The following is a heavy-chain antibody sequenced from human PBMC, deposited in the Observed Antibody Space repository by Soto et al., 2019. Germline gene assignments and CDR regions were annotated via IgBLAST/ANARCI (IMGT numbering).Heavy chain of an antibody. V-gene: IGHV3-21*01. Sequence: LRLSCAASGFTFSSYSMNWVRQAPGKGLEWVSSISSSSSYIYYADSVKGRFTISRDNAKNSLYLQMNSLRAEDTAVYYCARDRLAAAGTFGWFDPWGQGTLVTVSS. D-gene: IGHD6-13*01. J-gene: IGHJ5*02. CDR1: GFTFSSYS. CDR2: ISSSSSYI. CDR3: ARDRLAAAGTFGWFDP.